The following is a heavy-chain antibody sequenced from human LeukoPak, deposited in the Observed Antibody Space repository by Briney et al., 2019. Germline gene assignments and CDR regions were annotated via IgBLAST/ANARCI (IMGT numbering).Heavy chain of an antibody. CDR3: ARGSLGYCSSTSCYSSDY. CDR2: IYTSGST. D-gene: IGHD2-2*02. J-gene: IGHJ4*02. V-gene: IGHV4-61*02. Sequence: PSETLSLTCTVSGGSISSGSYYWSWIRQLAGKGLEWIGRIYTSGSTNYNPSLKSRVTISVDTSKNQFSLKLSSVTAADTAVYYCARGSLGYCSSTSCYSSDYWGQGTLVTVSS. CDR1: GGSISSGSYY.